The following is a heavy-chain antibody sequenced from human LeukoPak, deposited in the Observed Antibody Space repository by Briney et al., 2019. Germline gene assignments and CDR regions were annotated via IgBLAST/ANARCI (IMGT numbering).Heavy chain of an antibody. D-gene: IGHD5-18*01. CDR1: GGSISSYY. Sequence: SETPSLTCTVSGGSISSYYWSWIRQPPGKGLEWIGYIYNSGSTNYNPSLKSRVTISVDTSKNQFSLKLSSVTAADTAVYYCARASKAYSSFDYWGQGTLVTVSS. CDR3: ARASKAYSSFDY. CDR2: IYNSGST. J-gene: IGHJ4*02. V-gene: IGHV4-59*01.